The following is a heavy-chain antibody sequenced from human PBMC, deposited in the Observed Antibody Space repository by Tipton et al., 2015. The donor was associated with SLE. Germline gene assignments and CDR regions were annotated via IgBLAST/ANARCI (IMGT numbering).Heavy chain of an antibody. D-gene: IGHD5-24*01. V-gene: IGHV1-46*02. CDR3: ARDKMATTYFDY. CDR1: GYTFNSNY. Sequence: QLVQSGAEVKKPGASVKVSCKASGYTFNSNYIHWVRQAPGQGLEWMGMINPSGGGTSYAQKFQGRVTMTRDTPTSTVYMEVSSLRSEDTAVYYCARDKMATTYFDYWGQGTLVTVSS. CDR2: INPSGGGT. J-gene: IGHJ4*02.